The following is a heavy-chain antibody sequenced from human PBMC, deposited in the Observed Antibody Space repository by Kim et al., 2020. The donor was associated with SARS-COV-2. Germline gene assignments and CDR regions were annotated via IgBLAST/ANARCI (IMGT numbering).Heavy chain of an antibody. CDR3: AREALRGYSYGNFDY. CDR2: IYYSGST. CDR1: GGSISSGGYY. Sequence: SETLSLTCTVSGGSISSGGYYWSWIRQHPGKGLEWIGYIYYSGSTYYNPSLKSRVTISVDTSKNQFSLKLSSVTAADTAVYYCAREALRGYSYGNFDYWGQGTLVTVSS. D-gene: IGHD5-18*01. J-gene: IGHJ4*02. V-gene: IGHV4-31*03.